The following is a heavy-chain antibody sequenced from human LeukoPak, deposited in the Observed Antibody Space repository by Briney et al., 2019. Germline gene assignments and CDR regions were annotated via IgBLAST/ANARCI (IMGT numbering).Heavy chain of an antibody. V-gene: IGHV4-4*02. CDR3: SRENGAFSHFGY. J-gene: IGHJ4*02. Sequence: SETLSLTCGVSGGSITSTNWWSWVRQPPGQGLEWIGEISLSGLTNYNPSLKGRVTMALDKSKNHLSLNLTSVTAADTAVYYCSRENGAFSHFGYWGQGTLVTVPS. CDR2: ISLSGLT. D-gene: IGHD2-8*01. CDR1: GGSITSTNW.